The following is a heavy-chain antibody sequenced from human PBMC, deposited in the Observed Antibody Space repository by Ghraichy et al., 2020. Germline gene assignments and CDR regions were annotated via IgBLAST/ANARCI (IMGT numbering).Heavy chain of an antibody. CDR2: IYYSGST. CDR3: ARSSSGWFDY. Sequence: SETLSLTCTVSGGSISSYYWSWIRQPPGKGLEWIGYIYYSGSTNYNPSLKSRVTISVDTSKNQFSLKLSSVTAADTAVYYCARSSSGWFDYWGQGTLVTVSS. V-gene: IGHV4-59*01. CDR1: GGSISSYY. J-gene: IGHJ4*02. D-gene: IGHD6-19*01.